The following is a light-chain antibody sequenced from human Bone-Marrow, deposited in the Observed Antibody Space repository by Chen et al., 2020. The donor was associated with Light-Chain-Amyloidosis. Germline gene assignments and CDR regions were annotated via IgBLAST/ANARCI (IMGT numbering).Light chain of an antibody. J-gene: IGKJ4*01. Sequence: ESVLTQSPGTVSLSPGEGANLSCRASQTISSNYLTWYQQKFGQAPRLLIYGSSSRATGIPDRFTGSGSGTDFTLTINRLEPEDFAMYYCHQYGTSPLTFGGGTKVEIK. V-gene: IGKV3-20*01. CDR2: GSS. CDR1: QTISSNY. CDR3: HQYGTSPLT.